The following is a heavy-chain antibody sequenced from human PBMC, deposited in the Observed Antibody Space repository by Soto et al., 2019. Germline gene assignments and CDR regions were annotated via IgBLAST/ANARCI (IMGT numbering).Heavy chain of an antibody. CDR1: GYIFVNYG. V-gene: IGHV1-18*01. CDR2: ISAYTGNT. Sequence: QVQLVQSGDEVKKPGASVKVACKASGYIFVNYGTAWVRQAPGQGLEWMGWISAYTGNTHSATKIQSRLTMTTDTSTSTAYMDLGSLTSDDTAVYYCVMVDNYVTPTPQDVWGQGTTVTVSS. D-gene: IGHD3-16*01. J-gene: IGHJ6*02. CDR3: VMVDNYVTPTPQDV.